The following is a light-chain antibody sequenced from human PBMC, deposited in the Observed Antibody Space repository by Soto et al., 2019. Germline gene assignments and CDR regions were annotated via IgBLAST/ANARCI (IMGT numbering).Light chain of an antibody. Sequence: DVLMTQSPYSLSASVGDRVTITCQASQDINNYLNWYQQKPGKAPKLLIYDASNLETGVPLRFSGSRSGTEFTFTISSLQPEDIATYYCQQCDILPYTFGQGTKLEMK. V-gene: IGKV1-33*01. CDR3: QQCDILPYT. CDR1: QDINNY. J-gene: IGKJ2*01. CDR2: DAS.